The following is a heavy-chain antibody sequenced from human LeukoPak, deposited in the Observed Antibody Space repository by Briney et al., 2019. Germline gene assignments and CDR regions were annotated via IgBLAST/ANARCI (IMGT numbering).Heavy chain of an antibody. J-gene: IGHJ4*02. Sequence: SGGSLKLSCAVSGFTPSSYWRRWVRQAPGKGLEWVANIKQDGNEKYYVDSVKGRFTISRDNAKNSLYLQMNSLRAEDTAVYYCARTGGSSGWYSPALLKYYFDYWGQGTLVTVSS. CDR2: IKQDGNEK. D-gene: IGHD6-19*01. CDR1: GFTPSSYW. CDR3: ARTGGSSGWYSPALLKYYFDY. V-gene: IGHV3-7*01.